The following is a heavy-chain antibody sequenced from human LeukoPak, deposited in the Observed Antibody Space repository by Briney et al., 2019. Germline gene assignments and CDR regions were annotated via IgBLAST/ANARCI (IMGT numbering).Heavy chain of an antibody. Sequence: SETLSLTCTVSGGSMSPYHSGWIRQPPGKGLEWTGYIYYSGSTNFNASLYGRVTISVDKSKNQLSLRLSAETAADTAIYYCARAVSGRFDYWGQGTLVTVSS. CDR1: GGSMSPYH. V-gene: IGHV4-59*08. CDR3: ARAVSGRFDY. CDR2: IYYSGST. D-gene: IGHD6-19*01. J-gene: IGHJ4*02.